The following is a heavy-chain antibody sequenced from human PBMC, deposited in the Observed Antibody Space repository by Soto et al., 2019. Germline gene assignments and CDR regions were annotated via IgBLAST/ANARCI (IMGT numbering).Heavy chain of an antibody. Sequence: PGGSLRLSCVASGFTSSTYSMSWVRQAPGKGLEWVSAISGSGGSTYYADSVKGRFTISRDNSKNTLYLQMNSLRAEDTAVYYCAKGPRRYYYDSSGYYGYFDYWGQGTLVTVSS. D-gene: IGHD3-22*01. CDR1: GFTSSTYS. CDR2: ISGSGGST. CDR3: AKGPRRYYYDSSGYYGYFDY. V-gene: IGHV3-23*01. J-gene: IGHJ4*02.